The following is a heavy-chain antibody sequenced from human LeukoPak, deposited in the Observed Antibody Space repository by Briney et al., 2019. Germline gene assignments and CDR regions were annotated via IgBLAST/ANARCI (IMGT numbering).Heavy chain of an antibody. CDR1: GFTFSSYW. CDR3: ARERSGQQLDY. J-gene: IGHJ4*02. CDR2: IYSGGST. Sequence: GGSLRLSCAASGFTFSSYWMSWVRQAPGKGLEWVSVIYSGGSTYYADSVKGRFTISRDNSKNTLYLQMNSLRAEDTAVYYCARERSGQQLDYWGQGTLVTVSS. D-gene: IGHD6-13*01. V-gene: IGHV3-66*01.